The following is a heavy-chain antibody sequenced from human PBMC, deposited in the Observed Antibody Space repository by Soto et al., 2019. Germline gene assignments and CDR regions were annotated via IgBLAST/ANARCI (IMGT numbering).Heavy chain of an antibody. CDR1: GYTFTSYG. V-gene: IGHV1-18*01. D-gene: IGHD3-22*01. Sequence: ASVKVSCKASGYTFTSYGISWVRQAPGQGLEWMGWISAYNGNTNYAQKVQGRVTMTTDTSTSTAYMELRSLRFDDTAVYYCAKSVGYYYDSSGYYLDYWGQGTLVTVSS. CDR3: AKSVGYYYDSSGYYLDY. J-gene: IGHJ4*02. CDR2: ISAYNGNT.